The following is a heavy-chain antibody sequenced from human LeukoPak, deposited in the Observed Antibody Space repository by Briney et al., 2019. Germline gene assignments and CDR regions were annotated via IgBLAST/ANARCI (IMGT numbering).Heavy chain of an antibody. D-gene: IGHD1-26*01. CDR1: GYTFTGYY. Sequence: ASVKVSCKASGYTFTGYYMHWVRQAPGQGLEWMGWINPNSGGTNYAQKFQGRVTMTRDTSISTAYMELSRLRSDDTAVYYCARFGEFEDVPSGSYYEPYFDYWGQGTLVTVSS. J-gene: IGHJ4*02. CDR3: ARFGEFEDVPSGSYYEPYFDY. CDR2: INPNSGGT. V-gene: IGHV1-2*02.